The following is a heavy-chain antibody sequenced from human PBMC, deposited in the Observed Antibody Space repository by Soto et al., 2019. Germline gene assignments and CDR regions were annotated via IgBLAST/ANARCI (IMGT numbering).Heavy chain of an antibody. J-gene: IGHJ6*02. CDR1: GVSISSYY. V-gene: IGHV4-59*01. D-gene: IGHD4-4*01. Sequence: QVQLQESGPGLVKPSETLSLTCTVSGVSISSYYWSWIRQPPGKGLEWIGYIYYSGSTNYNPSLKSRVTISVDTSKNQFSLKLSSVTAADTAVYYCARRSNPDQYYYYGMDVWGQGTTVTVSS. CDR3: ARRSNPDQYYYYGMDV. CDR2: IYYSGST.